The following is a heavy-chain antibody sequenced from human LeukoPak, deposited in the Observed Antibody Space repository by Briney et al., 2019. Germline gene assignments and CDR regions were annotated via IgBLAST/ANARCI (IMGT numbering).Heavy chain of an antibody. CDR3: ARDGSGWSVY. CDR2: IKQDGTEK. CDR1: GFTFSGYW. Sequence: PGGSLRLSCAASGFTFSGYWMSWLRQASGKGLEWVANIKQDGTEKYYVDSVKGRFIISRDNAKNSLYLQMNSLRAEDTAVYYCARDGSGWSVYWGQGTLVTVSS. J-gene: IGHJ4*02. D-gene: IGHD6-19*01. V-gene: IGHV3-7*01.